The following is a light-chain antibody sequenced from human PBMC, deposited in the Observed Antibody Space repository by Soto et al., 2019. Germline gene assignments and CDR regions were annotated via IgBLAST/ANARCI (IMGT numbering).Light chain of an antibody. Sequence: IRLTQSPVAVSLSHGERVTRSCRASQSVTVTSLAWYQQKPGKAPRLLMYDVSSLDTGIPARFSGGGSGTEFTLTISSLESEDFAAYYCQQSVNLPTFGEGTKVDIK. CDR3: QQSVNLPT. V-gene: IGKV3D-20*02. J-gene: IGKJ4*01. CDR1: QSVTVTS. CDR2: DVS.